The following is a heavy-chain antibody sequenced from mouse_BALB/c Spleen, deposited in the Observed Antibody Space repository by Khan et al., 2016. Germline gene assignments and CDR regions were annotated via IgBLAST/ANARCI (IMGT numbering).Heavy chain of an antibody. V-gene: IGHV1-7*01. CDR1: GYTFTHYW. J-gene: IGHJ2*01. CDR2: INPSAGYT. CDR3: ARSGWSDVVDY. D-gene: IGHD1-1*02. Sequence: QVQLKQSGAELAKPGASVKMSCKASGYTFTHYWMHWLKQRPGQGLEWIGYINPSAGYTDYNQTFRDKATLTADKSSSTVYMQLSSVTSDDSAVYFCARSGWSDVVDYWGQGTALTVSS.